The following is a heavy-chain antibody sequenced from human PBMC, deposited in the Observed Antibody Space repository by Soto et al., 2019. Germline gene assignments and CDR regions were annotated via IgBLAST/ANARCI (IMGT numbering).Heavy chain of an antibody. D-gene: IGHD3-22*01. Sequence: QVQLVQSGAEVKKPGSSVKVSYKTSGGTFSSYAISWVRQAPGQGLEWMGGIIPIFGTANYAQKFQGRVTITADESTSTAYMERGSLRSEDTAVYYCARDAGYYYDSSGYPGRGYCFDYWGQGTLVTVSS. CDR1: GGTFSSYA. J-gene: IGHJ4*02. V-gene: IGHV1-69*01. CDR2: IIPIFGTA. CDR3: ARDAGYYYDSSGYPGRGYCFDY.